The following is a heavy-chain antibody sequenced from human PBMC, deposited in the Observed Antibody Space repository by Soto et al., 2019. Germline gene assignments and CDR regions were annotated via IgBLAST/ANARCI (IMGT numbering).Heavy chain of an antibody. V-gene: IGHV5-10-1*01. D-gene: IGHD5-12*01. J-gene: IGHJ4*02. CDR3: TRHTGYDSSLDY. Sequence: GASLKISCQGSGYTFTGHWISWVRQMPGKGLEWMGRIDPSDSYTDYSPTVQGHVTMSADKSINTAYLQWSSLQASDTAVYYCTRHTGYDSSLDYWGQGPLVAVSS. CDR2: IDPSDSYT. CDR1: GYTFTGHW.